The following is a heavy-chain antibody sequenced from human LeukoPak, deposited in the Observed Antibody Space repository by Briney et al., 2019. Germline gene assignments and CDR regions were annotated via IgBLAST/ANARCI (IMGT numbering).Heavy chain of an antibody. CDR1: GYTFTSYG. CDR2: ISAYNGNT. Sequence: ASVKVSCKASGYTFTSYGIRWVRPAPGQGLAWMGWISAYNGNTNYAQKLQGRVTMTTDTSTSTAYMELRSLRSDDTAVYYCARDWAAYANASGSYGDYSGEGTLVTVSS. V-gene: IGHV1-18*01. CDR3: ARDWAAYANASGSYGDY. D-gene: IGHD3-10*01. J-gene: IGHJ4*02.